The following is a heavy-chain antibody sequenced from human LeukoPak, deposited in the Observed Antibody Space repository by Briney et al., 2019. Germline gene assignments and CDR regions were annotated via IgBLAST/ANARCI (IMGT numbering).Heavy chain of an antibody. Sequence: ASVKVSCKASGYTFTSYDINWVRQATGQGLECMGWMNPNSGNTGYAQKFQGRVTITRNTSISTAYMELSSLRSEDTAVYYCATDRGYNAFDYWGQGTLVTVSS. V-gene: IGHV1-8*03. CDR2: MNPNSGNT. D-gene: IGHD5-24*01. CDR1: GYTFTSYD. CDR3: ATDRGYNAFDY. J-gene: IGHJ4*02.